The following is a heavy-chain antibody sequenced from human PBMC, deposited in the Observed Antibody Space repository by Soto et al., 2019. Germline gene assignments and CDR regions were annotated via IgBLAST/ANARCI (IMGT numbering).Heavy chain of an antibody. CDR3: AREDIVVLPAVGLDP. CDR2: ISSSSSTI. Sequence: EVQLVESGGDLVQPGGSLRLSCAASGFTFSSYTMNWVRQAPGKGLEWVSYISSSSSTIYYADSVKGRFTISRDNAKNSLYLQTNSLRDEDTAVYYCAREDIVVLPAVGLDPWGQGTLVTVSS. V-gene: IGHV3-48*02. CDR1: GFTFSSYT. J-gene: IGHJ5*02. D-gene: IGHD2-2*01.